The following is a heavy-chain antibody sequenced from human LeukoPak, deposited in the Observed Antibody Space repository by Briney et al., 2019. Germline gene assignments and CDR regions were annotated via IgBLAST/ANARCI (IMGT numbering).Heavy chain of an antibody. CDR1: GFSFSSYS. CDR2: ISNSNTYI. D-gene: IGHD2-15*01. J-gene: IGHJ3*02. CDR3: AREGPQDHDAFDI. V-gene: IGHV3-21*04. Sequence: GSLRLSCAASGFSFSSYSMTWVRQAPGKGLEWVSSISNSNTYIYYADSVKGRFIISRDNSENTVYLEMNRLTGDDTALYHCAREGPQDHDAFDIWGQGTMVAIS.